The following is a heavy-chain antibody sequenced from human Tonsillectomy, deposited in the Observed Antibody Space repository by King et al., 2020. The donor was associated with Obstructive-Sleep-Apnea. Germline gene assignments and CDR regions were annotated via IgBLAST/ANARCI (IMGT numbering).Heavy chain of an antibody. J-gene: IGHJ4*02. Sequence: VQLVESGGVVVQPGGSLRLSCAASGFTFDDYTMHWVRQAPGKGLEWVSLISWDGGSTYYADSVKGRFTISRDNSKNSLYLQMNSLRTEDSALYYCAKDYSPDSSGFSFDYWGQGTLVTVSS. CDR1: GFTFDDYT. D-gene: IGHD6-19*01. CDR3: AKDYSPDSSGFSFDY. CDR2: ISWDGGST. V-gene: IGHV3-43*01.